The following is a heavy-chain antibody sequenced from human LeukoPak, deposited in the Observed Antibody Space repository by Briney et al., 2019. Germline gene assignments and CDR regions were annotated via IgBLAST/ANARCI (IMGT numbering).Heavy chain of an antibody. D-gene: IGHD2-2*01. CDR1: GYTFTGYY. J-gene: IGHJ4*02. V-gene: IGHV1-2*02. CDR3: ARDAGPYCRSTSCSRFDY. CDR2: INPNSGGT. Sequence: ASVKVSCKASGYTFTGYYMHWVRQAPGQGLEWMGWINPNSGGTNYAQKLQGRVTMTTDTSTSTAYMELRSLRSDDTAVYYCARDAGPYCRSTSCSRFDYWGQGTLVTVSS.